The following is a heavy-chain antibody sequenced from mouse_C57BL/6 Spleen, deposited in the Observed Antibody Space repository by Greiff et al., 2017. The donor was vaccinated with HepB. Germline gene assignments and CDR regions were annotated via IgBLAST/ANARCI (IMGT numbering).Heavy chain of an antibody. CDR2: ISDGGSYT. CDR3: ARGVGSQPDD. D-gene: IGHD1-1*02. CDR1: GFTFSSYA. J-gene: IGHJ4*01. Sequence: EVQVVESGGGLVKPGGSLKLSCAASGFTFSSYAMSWVRQTPEKRLEWVATISDGGSYTYYPDNVKGRFTISRDNAKNNLYLQMSHLKSEDTAMYYCARGVGSQPDDWGQGTSVTVSS. V-gene: IGHV5-4*01.